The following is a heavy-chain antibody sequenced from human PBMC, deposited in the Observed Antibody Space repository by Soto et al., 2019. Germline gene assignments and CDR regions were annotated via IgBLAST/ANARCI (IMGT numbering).Heavy chain of an antibody. CDR1: GFTFSSYG. Sequence: ESGGGVVQPGRSLRLSCAASGFTFSSYGMHWVRQAPGKGLEWVAVISYDGSNKYYADSVKGRFTISRDNSKNTLYLQMNSLRAEDTAVYYCAKKSGSSWSGYYFDYWGQGTLVTVSS. CDR3: AKKSGSSWSGYYFDY. CDR2: ISYDGSNK. V-gene: IGHV3-30*18. D-gene: IGHD6-13*01. J-gene: IGHJ4*02.